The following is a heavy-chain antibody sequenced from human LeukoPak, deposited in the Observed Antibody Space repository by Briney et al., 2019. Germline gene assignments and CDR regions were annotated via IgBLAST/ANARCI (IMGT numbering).Heavy chain of an antibody. J-gene: IGHJ4*02. CDR3: ARVERWLQFLIDY. V-gene: IGHV3-53*01. D-gene: IGHD5-24*01. CDR2: TYSNGRT. CDR1: GFTVSSNY. Sequence: GGSLRLSCAASGFTVSSNYMSWVRQAPGKGLEWVSVTYSNGRTYYADSVKGRFTISRDISKNTLYLQMNSLRAEDTAVYYCARVERWLQFLIDYWGQGTLVTVSS.